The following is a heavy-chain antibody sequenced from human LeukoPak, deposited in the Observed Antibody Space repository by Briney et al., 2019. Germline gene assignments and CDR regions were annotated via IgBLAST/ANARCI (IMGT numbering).Heavy chain of an antibody. CDR1: GGSISSGSYY. J-gene: IGHJ2*01. V-gene: IGHV4-61*02. Sequence: PSQTLSLTCTVSGGSISSGSYYWSWIRQPAGKGLEWIGRIYTSGSTNYNPSLKSRVTISVDTSKNQFSLKLSSVTAADTAVYYCAREQEVPWYFDLWGRGTLVTVSS. CDR2: IYTSGST. CDR3: AREQEVPWYFDL.